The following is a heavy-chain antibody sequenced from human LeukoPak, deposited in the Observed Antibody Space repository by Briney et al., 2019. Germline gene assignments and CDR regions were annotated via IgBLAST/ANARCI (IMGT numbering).Heavy chain of an antibody. V-gene: IGHV3-30*18. CDR2: ISYDGSNK. D-gene: IGHD6-19*01. CDR3: AKPDLDGIAVAGTLDY. CDR1: GFTFSSYG. J-gene: IGHJ4*02. Sequence: PGRSLRLSCAASGFTFSSYGMHWVRQAPGKGLEWVAVISYDGSNKYYADSVKGRFTISRDNSKNTLYLQMNSLRAEDTAVYYCAKPDLDGIAVAGTLDYWGQGTLVTVSS.